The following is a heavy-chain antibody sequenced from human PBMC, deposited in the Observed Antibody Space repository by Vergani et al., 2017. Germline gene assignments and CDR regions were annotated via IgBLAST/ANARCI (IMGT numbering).Heavy chain of an antibody. Sequence: QVQLVQSGAEVKKPGASVKVSCKASGYTFTDYFMHWVRQAPGQGLEWMGWINPNSGGTNYAQKFQGRVTMTRDTSISTAYMELSNLRSDDTPVYYCARVGTSSNRDYFDYWAREPWSPSPQ. D-gene: IGHD2-2*01. CDR1: GYTFTDYF. CDR3: ARVGTSSNRDYFDY. V-gene: IGHV1-2*02. CDR2: INPNSGGT. J-gene: IGHJ4*02.